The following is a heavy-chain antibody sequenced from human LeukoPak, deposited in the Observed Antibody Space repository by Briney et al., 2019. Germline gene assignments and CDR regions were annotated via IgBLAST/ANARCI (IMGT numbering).Heavy chain of an antibody. J-gene: IGHJ6*03. Sequence: ASVKVSCKASGYTFTGYYMHWVRQAPGQGLEWMGWINPNSGGTNYAQKFQGRVTMTRDTSISTAYMELSRLRSDDTAVYYCARGKPRFGELPYYYYYMDVWGKGTTVTVSS. D-gene: IGHD3-10*02. CDR3: ARGKPRFGELPYYYYYMDV. V-gene: IGHV1-2*02. CDR1: GYTFTGYY. CDR2: INPNSGGT.